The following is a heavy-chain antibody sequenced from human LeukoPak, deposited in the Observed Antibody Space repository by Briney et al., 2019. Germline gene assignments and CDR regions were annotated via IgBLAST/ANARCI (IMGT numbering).Heavy chain of an antibody. CDR2: ISRSSSYI. D-gene: IGHD3-22*01. V-gene: IGHV3-21*01. J-gene: IGHJ4*02. CDR3: AREVDREGYFDY. Sequence: GGSLRLSCAASGFTFSSYSMNWVRQAPGKGLEWVSSISRSSSYIYYADSVKGRFTISRDNAKNSLYLQMDSLRAEDTAVYYCAREVDREGYFDYWGQGTLVTVSS. CDR1: GFTFSSYS.